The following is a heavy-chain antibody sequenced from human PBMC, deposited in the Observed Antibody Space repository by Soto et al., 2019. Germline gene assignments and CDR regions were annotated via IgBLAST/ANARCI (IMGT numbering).Heavy chain of an antibody. CDR1: GGSITGYH. CDR3: SRVGCSNSKCYTRGMDV. V-gene: IGHV4-4*07. CDR2: IYSDGTT. J-gene: IGHJ6*02. D-gene: IGHD2-2*01. Sequence: SETLSLTCTVSGGSITGYHWSWVRQPAGKGLEWVGRIYSDGTTNYSPSLKSRVTMSLDTSKDQFSLHLNSVTAADTAVYYCSRVGCSNSKCYTRGMDVWGQGTTVTVSS.